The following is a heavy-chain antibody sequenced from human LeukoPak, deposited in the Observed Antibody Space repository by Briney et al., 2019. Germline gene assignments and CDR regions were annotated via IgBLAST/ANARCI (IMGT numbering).Heavy chain of an antibody. J-gene: IGHJ5*02. V-gene: IGHV4-34*01. CDR3: AIAAAGTTWFDP. D-gene: IGHD6-13*01. Sequence: PSETLSLTCAVYGGSFSGYYWSWIRQPPGKGLEWIGEINHSGSTNYNPSLKSRVTISVDTSKNQFSLKLSSVTAADTAVYYCAIAAAGTTWFDPWGQGTLVTVSS. CDR1: GGSFSGYY. CDR2: INHSGST.